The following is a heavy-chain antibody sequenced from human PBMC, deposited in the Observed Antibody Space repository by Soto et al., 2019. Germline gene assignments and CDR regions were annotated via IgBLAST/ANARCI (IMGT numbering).Heavy chain of an antibody. CDR1: GFTFSSYG. CDR2: ISYEGSNK. Sequence: GGSLRLSCAASGFTFSSYGMHWVRQAPGKRLERVAVISYEGSNKYYADSVKGRFTISRDNSKNTLYLQMNSLRAEDTAVYYRAKVGVRGLRFLEWLLPHFDYWGQGTLVTVSS. V-gene: IGHV3-30*18. CDR3: AKVGVRGLRFLEWLLPHFDY. J-gene: IGHJ4*02. D-gene: IGHD3-3*01.